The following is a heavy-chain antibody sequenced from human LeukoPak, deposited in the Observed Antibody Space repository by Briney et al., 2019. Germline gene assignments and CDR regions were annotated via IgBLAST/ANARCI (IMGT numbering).Heavy chain of an antibody. CDR3: ARGSPAFGKGYDAFDI. CDR1: GGTFSSYA. CDR2: IIPIFGTA. D-gene: IGHD3-3*01. Sequence: GASVKVSCKASGGTFSSYAISWVRQAPGQGLEWMGGIIPIFGTANYAQKFQGRVTITTDESTSTAYMDLNSLTSEDTAVYFCARGSPAFGKGYDAFDIWGQGTVVTVSS. J-gene: IGHJ3*02. V-gene: IGHV1-69*05.